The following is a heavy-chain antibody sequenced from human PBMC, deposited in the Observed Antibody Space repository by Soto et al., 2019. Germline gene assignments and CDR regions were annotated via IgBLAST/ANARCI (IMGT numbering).Heavy chain of an antibody. CDR2: IYYSGST. J-gene: IGHJ3*01. V-gene: IGHV4-39*01. D-gene: IGHD3-10*01. CDR3: VRENTLVRGVLNAFDL. Sequence: SETLSLTCTVSGGSISSSSYYWGWIRQPPEKRLEWIGSIYYSGSTYYNPSLKSRVTISVDTSKNQFSLKLSSVTAADTAVYYCVRENTLVRGVLNAFDLWGQGTMVTVSS. CDR1: GGSISSSSYY.